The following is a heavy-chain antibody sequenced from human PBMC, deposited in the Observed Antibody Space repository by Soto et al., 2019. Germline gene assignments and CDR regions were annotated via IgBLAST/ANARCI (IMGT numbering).Heavy chain of an antibody. V-gene: IGHV3-33*01. CDR2: IWYDGSNK. D-gene: IGHD3-3*01. Sequence: PGGSLRLSCAASGFTFSSYGMHWVRQAPGKGLEWVAVIWYDGSNKYYADSVKGRFTISRDNSKNTLYLQMNSLRAEDTAVYYCAREGVTLNTITIFGVAPGGMDVWGQGTTVTVSS. J-gene: IGHJ6*02. CDR1: GFTFSSYG. CDR3: AREGVTLNTITIFGVAPGGMDV.